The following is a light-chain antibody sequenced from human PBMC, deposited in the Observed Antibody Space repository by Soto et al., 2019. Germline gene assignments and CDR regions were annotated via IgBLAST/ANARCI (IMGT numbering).Light chain of an antibody. Sequence: EIVLTKSPGTLSLSPGERATLSCRASQSVSSSYLAWYQQKPGQAPRLLIYGASSRATGIPDRFSGSGPGTDFTLTISRLEPEDFAVYYCQQYGSSPWTFGQGTKVEIK. CDR3: QQYGSSPWT. CDR1: QSVSSSY. CDR2: GAS. J-gene: IGKJ1*01. V-gene: IGKV3-20*01.